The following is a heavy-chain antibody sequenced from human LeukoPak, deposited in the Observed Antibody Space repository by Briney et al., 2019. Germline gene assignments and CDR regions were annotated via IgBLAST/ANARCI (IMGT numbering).Heavy chain of an antibody. Sequence: ETLSLTCAVYGGSFSGYYWSWIRQPPGKGLEWVSTISASGGTGGSTYYADSVKGRFTISRDNSRNTLYLQMHSLRAEDTAVYYCARVSRGGITASWFDPWGQGTLVTVSS. CDR2: ISASGGTGGST. CDR1: GGSFSGYY. J-gene: IGHJ5*02. D-gene: IGHD6-13*01. CDR3: ARVSRGGITASWFDP. V-gene: IGHV3-23*01.